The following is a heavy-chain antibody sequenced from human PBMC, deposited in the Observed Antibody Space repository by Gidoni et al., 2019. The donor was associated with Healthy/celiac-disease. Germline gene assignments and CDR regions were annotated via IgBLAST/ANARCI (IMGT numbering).Heavy chain of an antibody. D-gene: IGHD3-22*01. CDR1: GFTFSSYA. V-gene: IGHV3-30-3*01. CDR2: ISYDGSNK. CDR3: ARDRSGYY. Sequence: ASGFTFSSYAMHWVRQAPGKGLEWVAVISYDGSNKYYADSVKGRFTISRDNSKNTLYLQMNSLRAEDTAVYYCARDRSGYYWGQGTLVTVSS. J-gene: IGHJ4*02.